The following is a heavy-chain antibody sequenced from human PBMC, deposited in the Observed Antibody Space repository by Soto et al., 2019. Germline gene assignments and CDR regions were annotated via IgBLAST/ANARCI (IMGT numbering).Heavy chain of an antibody. CDR3: VRDQDSRGYSVFNL. J-gene: IGHJ5*02. CDR2: ISNDGTGT. Sequence: HRGGSVRVSCEASGFSCISFFMHWVRQGPGKGLEWVSRISNDGTGTTYADSVQGRFTVSRDNSKTTVYLQMNRLRPEDTAVYFCVRDQDSRGYSVFNLWGQGTQVTVSS. D-gene: IGHD3-22*01. CDR1: GFSCISFF. V-gene: IGHV3-74*01.